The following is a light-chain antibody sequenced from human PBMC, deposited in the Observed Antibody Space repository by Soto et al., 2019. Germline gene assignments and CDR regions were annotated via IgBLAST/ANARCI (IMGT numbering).Light chain of an antibody. CDR3: QQYDNGPAT. CDR1: QDISNY. Sequence: DIQMTQSPSSLSASVGDRVTITCQASQDISNYLNWYQQKPGKAPKLLIYDASNLETGVPSRFSGSGSGTDFTFTISSLQPEDIATYYCQQYDNGPATFGPGTKVDIK. CDR2: DAS. J-gene: IGKJ3*01. V-gene: IGKV1-33*01.